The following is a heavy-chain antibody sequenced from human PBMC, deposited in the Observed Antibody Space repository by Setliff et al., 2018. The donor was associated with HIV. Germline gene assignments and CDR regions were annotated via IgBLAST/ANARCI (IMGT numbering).Heavy chain of an antibody. J-gene: IGHJ5*02. Sequence: SETLSLTCTVSGASISDYYWSWIRQTPGKGLEWIGYISNSGSTNYNPSQKSRVTISVDTSKNQFSLKLSSVTAADTAVYYCARMGATPGYWFDPWGQGTLVTVSS. CDR3: ARMGATPGYWFDP. V-gene: IGHV4-59*08. D-gene: IGHD1-26*01. CDR2: ISNSGST. CDR1: GASISDYY.